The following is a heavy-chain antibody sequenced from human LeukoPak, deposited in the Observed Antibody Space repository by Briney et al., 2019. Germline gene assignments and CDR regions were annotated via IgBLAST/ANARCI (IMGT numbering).Heavy chain of an antibody. V-gene: IGHV4-39*07. Sequence: SETLSLTCTVSGGSIRSSIYYWAWIRQSPGMGLEWIGSIFYSGNTYYNLSLKSRVTISVDTSKNQFSLNLTSVTAADTAVYYCAKEVAGPWGQGTRVAVSS. CDR2: IFYSGNT. J-gene: IGHJ5*02. CDR1: GGSIRSSIYY. CDR3: AKEVAGP.